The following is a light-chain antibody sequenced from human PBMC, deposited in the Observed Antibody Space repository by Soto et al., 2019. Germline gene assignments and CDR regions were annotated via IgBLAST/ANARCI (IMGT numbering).Light chain of an antibody. J-gene: IGKJ1*01. CDR1: QSISSW. CDR2: DAS. Sequence: QMTQSPSALSASVGDRVTITCRASQSISSWLAWYQQKPGKAPKLLIYDASSLESGVPSRFSGSGSGTEFTLTINSLQSDDFATYYCQQYNSYSGTFGQGTKVEIK. CDR3: QQYNSYSGT. V-gene: IGKV1-5*01.